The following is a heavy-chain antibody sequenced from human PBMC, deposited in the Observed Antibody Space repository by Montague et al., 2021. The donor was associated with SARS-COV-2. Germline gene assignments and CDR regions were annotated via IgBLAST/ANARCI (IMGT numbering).Heavy chain of an antibody. CDR2: VTTSGTT. J-gene: IGHJ4*02. V-gene: IGHV4-4*07. Sequence: SETLSLTCAVSGGSITGFSWSWVRQPAGKGLEWIGRVTTSGTTNYSPSLRSRVTMSVDTSKNQFSLNLNSVTAADTAIYYCARTPTRPLSLDSWGQGTLSPSPQ. D-gene: IGHD6-6*01. CDR1: GGSITGFS. CDR3: ARTPTRPLSLDS.